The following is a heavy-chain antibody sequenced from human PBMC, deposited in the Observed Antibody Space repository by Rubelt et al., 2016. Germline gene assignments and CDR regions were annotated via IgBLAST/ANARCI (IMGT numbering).Heavy chain of an antibody. CDR1: GYPFATYA. V-gene: IGHV1-3*01. CDR3: ARDQLALYAFDI. D-gene: IGHD1-1*01. CDR2: ISAYDGNT. Sequence: QVQLVQSGAEVKRPGASVKVSCKASGYPFATYAMHWVRQAPGQRLEWMGWISAYDGNTNYAQKLQCRVTMTTDASTSTAYMELRSLRSDDTAVYFCARDQLALYAFDIWGQGTMVTVSS. J-gene: IGHJ3*02.